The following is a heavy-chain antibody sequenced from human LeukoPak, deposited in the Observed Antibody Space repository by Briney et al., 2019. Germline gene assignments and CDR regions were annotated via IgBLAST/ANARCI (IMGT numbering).Heavy chain of an antibody. V-gene: IGHV4-59*08. Sequence: PSETLSLTCTVSGGSISSYYWSWIRQPPGKGLEWIGYIYYSGSTNYNPSLKSRISISLDTSMNQFSLRLSSVTAADTAVYYCARRREQWLGDFDYWGQGTLVTVSS. CDR3: ARRREQWLGDFDY. J-gene: IGHJ4*02. CDR2: IYYSGST. D-gene: IGHD6-19*01. CDR1: GGSISSYY.